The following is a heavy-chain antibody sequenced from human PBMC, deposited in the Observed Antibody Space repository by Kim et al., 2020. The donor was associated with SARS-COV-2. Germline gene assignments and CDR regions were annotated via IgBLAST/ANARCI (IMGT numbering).Heavy chain of an antibody. CDR3: ARWSQQPVDY. V-gene: IGHV1-3*01. CDR2: NT. J-gene: IGHJ4*02. D-gene: IGHD6-13*01. Sequence: NTKYSRKFQGRVTITRETSASTAYMELSSLRSEDTAVYYCARWSQQPVDYWGQGTLVTVSS.